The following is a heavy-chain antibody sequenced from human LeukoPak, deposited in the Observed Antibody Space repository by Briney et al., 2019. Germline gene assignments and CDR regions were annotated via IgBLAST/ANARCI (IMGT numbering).Heavy chain of an antibody. V-gene: IGHV3-49*03. CDR3: TRDGPPGYCSGGSCIFDP. CDR2: IRSKAYGGTT. D-gene: IGHD2-15*01. CDR1: GFTFGDYA. Sequence: PGRSLRLSCTASGFTFGDYAMSWFRQAPGKGLEWVGFIRSKAYGGTTKYAASVKGRFAISRDDSKSIAYLQMNSLKTEDTAVYYCTRDGPPGYCSGGSCIFDPWGQGTLVTVSS. J-gene: IGHJ5*02.